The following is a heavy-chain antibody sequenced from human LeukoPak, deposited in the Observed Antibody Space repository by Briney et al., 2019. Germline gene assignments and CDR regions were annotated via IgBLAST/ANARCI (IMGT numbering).Heavy chain of an antibody. J-gene: IGHJ4*02. CDR1: GFTFSSYG. CDR3: AGGTGSSWSFDY. V-gene: IGHV3-33*01. D-gene: IGHD6-13*01. Sequence: GGSLRLSCAASGFTFSSYGMHWVRQAPGKGLEWVAIIWYDGSNKYYADSVKGRFTISRDNSKNTLYVEMNSLRAEDTAVYYCAGGTGSSWSFDYWGQGTLVTVSS. CDR2: IWYDGSNK.